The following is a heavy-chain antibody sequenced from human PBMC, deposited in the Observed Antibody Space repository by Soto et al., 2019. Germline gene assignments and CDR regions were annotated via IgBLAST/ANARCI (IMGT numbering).Heavy chain of an antibody. V-gene: IGHV3-66*01. CDR3: LPTTYKY. J-gene: IGHJ4*02. Sequence: EVQLVESGGGLVQPGGSLTLSCAASGFTVSGNSMSWVRQAPGKGLEWVSVIYSDATTYYADSVKGRFTISRDNSKNTLFLQMNSLRGEGTAVYYCLPTTYKYWGQGTLVTVSS. D-gene: IGHD4-17*01. CDR1: GFTVSGNS. CDR2: IYSDATT.